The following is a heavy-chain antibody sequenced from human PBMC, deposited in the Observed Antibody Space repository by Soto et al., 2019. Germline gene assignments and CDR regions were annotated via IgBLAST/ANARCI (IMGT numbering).Heavy chain of an antibody. CDR1: GYGISDYY. CDR2: INAGGGYT. V-gene: IGHV1-18*04. Sequence: ASVKGSCKAAGYGISDYYRRWVRKDPGQGLEWMGTINAGGGYTNYAQKLQGRVTMTTDTSTSTAYMELRSLRSDDTAVYYCARDVDYYRSGSYTPYYYYGMDVWGQGTTVTVSS. CDR3: ARDVDYYRSGSYTPYYYYGMDV. J-gene: IGHJ6*02. D-gene: IGHD3-10*01.